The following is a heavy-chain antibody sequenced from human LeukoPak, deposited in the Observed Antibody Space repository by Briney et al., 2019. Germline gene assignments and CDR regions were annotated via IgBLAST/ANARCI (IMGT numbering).Heavy chain of an antibody. CDR2: IYSDASST. D-gene: IGHD3-9*01. J-gene: IGHJ4*02. V-gene: IGHV3-74*01. CDR3: VRGPVLQYFDWLFDY. CDR1: GFTFSTYW. Sequence: GGSLRLSCAASGFTFSTYWMHWVRQAPGKGLVWVSLIYSDASSTSYADSVKGRFTISRDNAKNTLYLQMNSLRADDTAVYYWVRGPVLQYFDWLFDYWSQGTLVTVSS.